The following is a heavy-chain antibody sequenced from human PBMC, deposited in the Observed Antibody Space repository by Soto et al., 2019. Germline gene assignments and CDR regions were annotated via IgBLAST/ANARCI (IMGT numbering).Heavy chain of an antibody. V-gene: IGHV3-23*01. Sequence: GGSLRLSCAASGFTFSSYAMSWVRQAPGKGLEWVSAISGSGGSTYYADSVKGRFTISRDESKNTLHLQMSSLRAEDTALYYCAKDRGDGYKLDVFDIWGQGTMVTVSS. CDR3: AKDRGDGYKLDVFDI. D-gene: IGHD5-12*01. J-gene: IGHJ3*02. CDR2: ISGSGGST. CDR1: GFTFSSYA.